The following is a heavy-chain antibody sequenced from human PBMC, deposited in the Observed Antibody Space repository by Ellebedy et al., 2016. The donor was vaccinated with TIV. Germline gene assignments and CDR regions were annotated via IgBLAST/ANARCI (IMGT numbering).Heavy chain of an antibody. CDR3: AREADSDALDI. CDR1: GYTFSRHG. J-gene: IGHJ3*02. D-gene: IGHD2-15*01. V-gene: IGHV1-18*01. Sequence: AASVKVSCKTSGYTFSRHGLNWVRQAPGQGLEWMGWISTYSGNTKYAQKFQGRVTMTTDTSTGTAYMELSSLTSDDTAVYYCAREADSDALDIWGQGTMVIVSS. CDR2: ISTYSGNT.